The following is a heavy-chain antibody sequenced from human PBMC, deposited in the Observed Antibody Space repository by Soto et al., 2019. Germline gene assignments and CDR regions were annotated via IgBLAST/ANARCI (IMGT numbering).Heavy chain of an antibody. CDR3: AREVLVGATLFDY. D-gene: IGHD1-26*01. CDR2: ISYDGSNK. V-gene: IGHV3-30-3*01. Sequence: QVQLVESGGGVVQPGRSLRLSCAASGFTFSSYAMHWVRQAPGKGLEWVAVISYDGSNKYYADSVKGRFTISRENSKNTLYLQMNSLRAEDTAVYYCAREVLVGATLFDYWGQGTLVTVSS. J-gene: IGHJ4*02. CDR1: GFTFSSYA.